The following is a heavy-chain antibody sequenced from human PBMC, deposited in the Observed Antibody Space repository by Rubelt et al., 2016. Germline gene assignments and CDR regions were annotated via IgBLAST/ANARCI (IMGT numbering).Heavy chain of an antibody. D-gene: IGHD6-13*01. CDR3: ARGLGLGYSSSWFNWFDP. CDR2: INAGNGNT. J-gene: IGHJ5*02. V-gene: IGHV1-3*01. Sequence: QVQLVQSGAEVKKPGASVKVSCKASGYTFNSYAMHWVRQAPGQRLEWMGWINAGNGNTNYSQKFQGRVTITRDTSASTAYMELSSLRSEDTAVYYCARGLGLGYSSSWFNWFDPWGQGTLVTVSS. CDR1: GYTFNSYA.